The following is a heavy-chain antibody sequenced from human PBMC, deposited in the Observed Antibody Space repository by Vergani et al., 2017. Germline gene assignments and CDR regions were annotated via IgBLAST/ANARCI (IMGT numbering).Heavy chain of an antibody. J-gene: IGHJ4*02. CDR1: GGSFSGYY. D-gene: IGHD3-10*01. V-gene: IGHV4-34*01. CDR3: ARGLYSYYWDDY. CDR2: INHSGST. Sequence: QVQLPQWGAGLLKPSETLSLTCAVYGGSFSGYYWSWIRQPPGKGLEWIGEINHSGSTNYNPSLKSRVTISVDTSKNQFSLKLSSVTAADTAVYYCARGLYSYYWDDYWGQGTLVTVSS.